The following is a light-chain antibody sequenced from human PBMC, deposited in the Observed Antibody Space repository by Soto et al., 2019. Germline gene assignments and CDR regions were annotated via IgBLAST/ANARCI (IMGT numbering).Light chain of an antibody. CDR2: EVS. Sequence: QSVLTQPPSASGSPGQSVTISCTGTSSDVGGYNYVSWYQQHPGKAPKLMIYEVSKRPSGVPDRFSGSKSANTASLTVSGLQAEDESYYYCSSHAGTDNFYLFGTGPKFTVL. CDR1: SSDVGGYNY. J-gene: IGLJ1*01. V-gene: IGLV2-8*01. CDR3: SSHAGTDNFYL.